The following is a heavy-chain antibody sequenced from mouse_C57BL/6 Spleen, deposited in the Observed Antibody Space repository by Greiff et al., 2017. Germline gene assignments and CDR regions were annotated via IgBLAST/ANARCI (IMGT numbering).Heavy chain of an antibody. J-gene: IGHJ3*01. D-gene: IGHD1-1*01. CDR1: GYTFTSYW. V-gene: IGHV1-64*01. CDR3: ASPSYYGSSYVAWFAY. CDR2: IHPNSGST. Sequence: QVQLQQPGAELVKPGASVKLSFKASGYTFTSYWMHWVKQRPGQGLEWIGMIHPNSGSTNYNEKFKSKATLTVDKSSSTAYMQLSSLTSEDSAVYYCASPSYYGSSYVAWFAYWGQGTLVTVSA.